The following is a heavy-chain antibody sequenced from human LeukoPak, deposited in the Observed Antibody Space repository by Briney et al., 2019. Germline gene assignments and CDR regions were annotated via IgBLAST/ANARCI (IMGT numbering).Heavy chain of an antibody. Sequence: PGGSLRLSCAASGFTFSSYGMSWVRQAPGKGLEWVSGISGSGGSTYYADSVKGRFTISRDNSKNTLYLQMNSLRAEDTAVYYCAKGYFYDSSTYSSGGYSSYYSYYMDVWGKGTTVTISS. CDR2: ISGSGGST. CDR3: AKGYFYDSSTYSSGGYSSYYSYYMDV. J-gene: IGHJ6*03. V-gene: IGHV3-23*01. D-gene: IGHD3-22*01. CDR1: GFTFSSYG.